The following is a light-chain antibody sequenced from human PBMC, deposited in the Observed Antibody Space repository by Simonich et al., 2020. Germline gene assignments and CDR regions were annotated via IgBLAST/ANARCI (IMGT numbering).Light chain of an antibody. CDR1: QEISNY. J-gene: IGKJ5*01. Sequence: DIQMTQSPSSLSASVGDRVTITCQASQEISNYLNWYPQKPGKAPKLLIYDASNLETGVPSRFSGSGSGTDFTFTISSLQPEDIATYYCQQYNSYPITFGQGTRLEIK. CDR2: DAS. CDR3: QQYNSYPIT. V-gene: IGKV1-33*01.